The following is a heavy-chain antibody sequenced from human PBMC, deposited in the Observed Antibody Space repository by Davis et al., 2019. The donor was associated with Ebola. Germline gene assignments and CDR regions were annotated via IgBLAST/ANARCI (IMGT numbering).Heavy chain of an antibody. CDR2: ISAYNGNT. V-gene: IGHV1-18*01. Sequence: AASVKVSCKASGYTFTSFDINWVRQATGQGLEWMGWISAYNGNTNYAQKLQGRVTMTTDTSTSTAYMELRSLRSDDTAVYYCAREVEGFFDYWGQGTLVTVSS. CDR3: AREVEGFFDY. J-gene: IGHJ4*02. D-gene: IGHD5-24*01. CDR1: GYTFTSFD.